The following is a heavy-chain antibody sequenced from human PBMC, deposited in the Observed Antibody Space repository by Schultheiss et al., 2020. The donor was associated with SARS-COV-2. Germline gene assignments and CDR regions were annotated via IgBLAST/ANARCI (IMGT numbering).Heavy chain of an antibody. CDR3: ARNVRGVIRYYFDY. CDR2: ISYDGSNK. Sequence: GGSLRLSCAASGFTFSSYAMHWVRQAAGKGLEWVAVISYDGSNKYYADSVKGRFTISRDNSKNTLYLQMNSLRAEDTAVYYCARNVRGVIRYYFDYWGQGTLVTVSS. V-gene: IGHV3-30*04. CDR1: GFTFSSYA. D-gene: IGHD3-10*01. J-gene: IGHJ4*02.